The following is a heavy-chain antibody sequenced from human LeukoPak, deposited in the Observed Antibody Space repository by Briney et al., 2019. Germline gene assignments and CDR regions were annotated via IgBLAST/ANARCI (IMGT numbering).Heavy chain of an antibody. CDR3: AREEHGGYFDY. V-gene: IGHV1-46*01. J-gene: IGHJ4*02. CDR1: GYTFTNYY. D-gene: IGHD2-15*01. Sequence: ASVKVSCKASGYTFTNYYMHWVRQAPGQGLEWMGSINPSGTGTNYAQKFRGRVTLTRDTSTTTVYMELSSLRSEDTAVYYCAREEHGGYFDYWGQGNPVTVSS. CDR2: INPSGTGT.